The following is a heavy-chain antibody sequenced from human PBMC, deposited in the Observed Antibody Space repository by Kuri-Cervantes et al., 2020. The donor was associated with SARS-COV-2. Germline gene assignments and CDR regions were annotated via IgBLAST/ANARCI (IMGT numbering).Heavy chain of an antibody. D-gene: IGHD2-2*01. CDR3: ARGVGGYCSSTSCYPYNWFDP. Sequence: ASVKVSCKASGYTFSSYDINWVRQATGQGLEWMGWMNPNSGNTGYAQKFQGRVTITRNTSISTAYMELSSLRSEDTAVYYCARGVGGYCSSTSCYPYNWFDPWGQGTLVTVSS. CDR2: MNPNSGNT. CDR1: GYTFSSYD. V-gene: IGHV1-8*03. J-gene: IGHJ5*02.